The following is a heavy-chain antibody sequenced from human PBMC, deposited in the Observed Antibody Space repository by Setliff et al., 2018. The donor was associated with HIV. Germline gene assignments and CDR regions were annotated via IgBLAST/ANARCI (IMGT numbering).Heavy chain of an antibody. V-gene: IGHV3-74*01. Sequence: PGESLKISCAASGFTFSSYWMHWVRQAPGKGLVWVSRINSDGSSTSYADSVKGRFTISRDNAKNTLYLQMNSLRAEDTAVYYCARGASLVPRRPHFCYFDYWGQGALVTVSS. J-gene: IGHJ4*02. CDR2: INSDGSST. CDR1: GFTFSSYW. D-gene: IGHD3-16*02. CDR3: ARGASLVPRRPHFCYFDY.